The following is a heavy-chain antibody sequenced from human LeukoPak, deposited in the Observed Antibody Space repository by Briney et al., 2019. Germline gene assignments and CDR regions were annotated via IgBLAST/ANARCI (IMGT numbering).Heavy chain of an antibody. V-gene: IGHV1-69*13. D-gene: IGHD2-15*01. CDR2: IIPIFGTA. Sequence: SVKVSCKASGGTFSSYAISWVRQAPGQGLKWMGGIIPIFGTANYAQKFQGRVTITADESTSTAYMELSSLRSEDTAVYYCARDPIRYCSGGSCYAGLAFDIWGQGTMVTVSS. J-gene: IGHJ3*02. CDR1: GGTFSSYA. CDR3: ARDPIRYCSGGSCYAGLAFDI.